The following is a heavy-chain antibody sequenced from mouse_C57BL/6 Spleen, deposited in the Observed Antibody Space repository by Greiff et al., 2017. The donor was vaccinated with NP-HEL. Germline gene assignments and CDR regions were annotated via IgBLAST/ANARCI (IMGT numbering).Heavy chain of an antibody. J-gene: IGHJ1*03. V-gene: IGHV5-17*01. Sequence: DVHLVESGGGLVKPGGSLKLSCAASGFTFSDYGMHWVRQAPEKGLEWVAYISSGSSTIYYADTVKGRFTISRDNAKNTLFLQMTSLMSEDTAMFYCARPSTYWYFDVWGTGTTVTVSS. CDR1: GFTFSDYG. D-gene: IGHD4-1*02. CDR3: ARPSTYWYFDV. CDR2: ISSGSSTI.